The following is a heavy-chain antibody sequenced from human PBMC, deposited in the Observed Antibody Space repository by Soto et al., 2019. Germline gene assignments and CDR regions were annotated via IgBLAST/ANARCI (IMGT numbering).Heavy chain of an antibody. J-gene: IGHJ1*01. CDR1: GFTFSSYS. Sequence: GGSLRLSCAASGFTFSSYSMNWVRQAPGKGLEWVSSISSSSSYIYYADSVKGRFTISRDNAKNSLYLQMNSLRAEDTAVYYCARVTTVTTYPPAEYFQHWGQGTLVTVSS. CDR3: ARVTTVTTYPPAEYFQH. CDR2: ISSSSSYI. D-gene: IGHD4-17*01. V-gene: IGHV3-21*01.